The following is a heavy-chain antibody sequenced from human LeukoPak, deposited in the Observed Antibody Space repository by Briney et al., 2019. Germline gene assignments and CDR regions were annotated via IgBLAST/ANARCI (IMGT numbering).Heavy chain of an antibody. V-gene: IGHV4-59*12. Sequence: SETLSLTCTVSGGSISSYYWSWIRQPPGKGLEWIGYIYYSGSTSYNPSLKSRVTISVDTSKNQFSLKLSSVTAADTAVYYCAREYCSGGSCPVDNWGQGTLVTVSS. D-gene: IGHD2-15*01. CDR1: GGSISSYY. CDR2: IYYSGST. J-gene: IGHJ4*02. CDR3: AREYCSGGSCPVDN.